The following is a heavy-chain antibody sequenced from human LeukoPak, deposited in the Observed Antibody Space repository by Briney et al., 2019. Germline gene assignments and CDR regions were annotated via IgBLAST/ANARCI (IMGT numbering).Heavy chain of an antibody. V-gene: IGHV4-59*08. Sequence: SETLSLTCTVSGGSISSYYWSWIRQPPGKGLEWIGYIYYSGGTNYNPSLKSRVTISVDTSKNQFSLKLSSVTAADTAVYYCARRATMILDNWFDPWGQGTLVTVSS. D-gene: IGHD3-22*01. CDR2: IYYSGGT. CDR3: ARRATMILDNWFDP. J-gene: IGHJ5*02. CDR1: GGSISSYY.